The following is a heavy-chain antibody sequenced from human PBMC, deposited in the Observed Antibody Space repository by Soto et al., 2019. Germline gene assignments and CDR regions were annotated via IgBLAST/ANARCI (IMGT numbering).Heavy chain of an antibody. D-gene: IGHD1-26*01. V-gene: IGHV4-59*11. CDR3: ARDSGIVGAEGAFNY. J-gene: IGHJ4*02. Sequence: SETLSLTCTVSGGSISSHYWSWIRQPPGKGLEWIGYIYSSGSTNDNPSLKSRVTISVDTSKNQFSLKLNSVTAADTAVYYCARDSGIVGAEGAFNYWGQGILVTVS. CDR1: GGSISSHY. CDR2: IYSSGST.